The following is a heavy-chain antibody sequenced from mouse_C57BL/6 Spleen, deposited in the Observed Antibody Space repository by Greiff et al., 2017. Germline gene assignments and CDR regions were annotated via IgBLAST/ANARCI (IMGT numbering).Heavy chain of an antibody. CDR3: AKYYGSSPAWFAY. Sequence: VQLQQSDAELVIPGASVKISCKASGYTFTDHTIHWMKQRPEQGLEWIGYIYPRDGSTKYNEKFKGKATLTADKSSSTAYMQLNSLTSEDSAVYFCAKYYGSSPAWFAYWGQGTLVTVSA. J-gene: IGHJ3*01. CDR1: GYTFTDHT. CDR2: IYPRDGST. D-gene: IGHD1-1*01. V-gene: IGHV1-78*01.